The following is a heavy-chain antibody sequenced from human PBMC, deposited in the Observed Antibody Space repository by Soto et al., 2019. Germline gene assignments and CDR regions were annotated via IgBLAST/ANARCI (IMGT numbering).Heavy chain of an antibody. V-gene: IGHV3-23*01. Sequence: GGSLRLSCAVSGFSFSSYSMSWVRQAPGKGLEWVSGFRSGGDDDTTYYADSVRGRFTISRDNSKNTLFLQMNSLRAEDTAIYYCAKKVNSGSGSQFFDYWGQGTLVTVS. J-gene: IGHJ4*02. CDR1: GFSFSSYS. D-gene: IGHD3-10*01. CDR2: FRSGGDDDTT. CDR3: AKKVNSGSGSQFFDY.